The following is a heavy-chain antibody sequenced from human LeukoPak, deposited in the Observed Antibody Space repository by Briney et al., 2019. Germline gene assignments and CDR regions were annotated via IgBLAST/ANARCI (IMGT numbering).Heavy chain of an antibody. CDR1: GFTFSSYA. V-gene: IGHV3-30-3*01. CDR3: ARAYCSSTSCRTLLDAFDI. D-gene: IGHD2-2*01. CDR2: ISYDGSNK. Sequence: GGSLRLSCAASGFTFSSYAMHWVRQAPGKGLEWVAVISYDGSNKYYADSVKGRFTISRDNSKNTLYLQMNSLRAEDTAVYYCARAYCSSTSCRTLLDAFDIWGQGTMVTVSS. J-gene: IGHJ3*02.